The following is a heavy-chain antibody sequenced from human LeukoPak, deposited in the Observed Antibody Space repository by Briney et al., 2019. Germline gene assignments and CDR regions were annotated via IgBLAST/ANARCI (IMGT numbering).Heavy chain of an antibody. J-gene: IGHJ4*02. D-gene: IGHD5-24*01. CDR1: GGSISSYY. Sequence: SETLSLTCTVSGGSISSYYWSWIRQPPGKGLEWIGYIYYSGSTNYNPSLKSRVTISVDTSKNQFSLKLSSVTAADTAVYYCASRRRDGYNWFDYWGQGTLVTVSS. CDR3: ASRRRDGYNWFDY. CDR2: IYYSGST. V-gene: IGHV4-59*01.